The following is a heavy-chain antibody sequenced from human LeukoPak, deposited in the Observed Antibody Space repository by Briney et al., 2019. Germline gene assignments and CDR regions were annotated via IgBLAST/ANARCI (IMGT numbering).Heavy chain of an antibody. V-gene: IGHV1-2*02. Sequence: ASVKVSCKASGYTFTGYYMHWVRQAPGQGLEWMGWINPNSGGTNYAQKFQGRVTMTRDTSISTAYMELSRLRSDDTAVYYCARGSYSSGGHWMRVEYYYYYYMDVWGKGTTVTVSS. J-gene: IGHJ6*03. CDR3: ARGSYSSGGHWMRVEYYYYYYMDV. CDR2: INPNSGGT. D-gene: IGHD6-19*01. CDR1: GYTFTGYY.